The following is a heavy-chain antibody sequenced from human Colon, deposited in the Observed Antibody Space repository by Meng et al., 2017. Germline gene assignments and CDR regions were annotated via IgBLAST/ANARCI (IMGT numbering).Heavy chain of an antibody. V-gene: IGHV3-20*04. Sequence: GESLKISCAASGFTFDDYAMSWVRQVPRKGLEWISGINWNGATPSYADSVKGRFIISRDNAKSSLSLQMNSLRAEDTALYFCARDEEGFHHWGQGTLVTVSS. CDR1: GFTFDDYA. CDR2: INWNGATP. CDR3: ARDEEGFHH. J-gene: IGHJ1*01.